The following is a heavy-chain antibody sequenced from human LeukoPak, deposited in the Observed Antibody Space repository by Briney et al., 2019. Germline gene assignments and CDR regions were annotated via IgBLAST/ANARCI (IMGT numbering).Heavy chain of an antibody. CDR2: IKQDATAK. V-gene: IGHV3-7*01. CDR3: ARLVWGTDRYFDL. CDR1: GFTFSGW. Sequence: GGSLRLSCAASGFTFSGWMSWLRQAPGKGLEWGANIKQDATAKYYVDSVKGRFTISRDNAKNSLYLDMNSLRAEDTAVYYCARLVWGTDRYFDLWGQGTLVTVSS. J-gene: IGHJ4*02. D-gene: IGHD3-16*01.